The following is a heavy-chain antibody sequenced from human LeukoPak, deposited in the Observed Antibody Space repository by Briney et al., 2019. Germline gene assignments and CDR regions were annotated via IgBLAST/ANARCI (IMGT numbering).Heavy chain of an antibody. V-gene: IGHV3-23*01. J-gene: IGHJ6*02. CDR1: GFTFSSYA. CDR3: AKDIMIVVVIAYGMDV. D-gene: IGHD3-22*01. CDR2: ISGSGGST. Sequence: GGSLRLSCAASGFTFSSYAMSWVRQAPGKGLEWVSAISGSGGSTYYADSVKGRFTISRDNFKNTLYLQMNSLRAEDTAVYYCAKDIMIVVVIAYGMDVWGQGTTVTVSS.